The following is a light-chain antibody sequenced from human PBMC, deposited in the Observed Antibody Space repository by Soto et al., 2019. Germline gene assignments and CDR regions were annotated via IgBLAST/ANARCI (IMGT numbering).Light chain of an antibody. Sequence: EIVMTQSPATLSLSPGGRATLSCRASQSVSNNLAWYHQKPGQAPRLLIYGASTRATGIPARFSGSGSGTEFTLTLSSLQSEDFAVYYCQQYNNWWTFGQGTKVEIK. CDR2: GAS. V-gene: IGKV3-15*01. J-gene: IGKJ1*01. CDR1: QSVSNN. CDR3: QQYNNWWT.